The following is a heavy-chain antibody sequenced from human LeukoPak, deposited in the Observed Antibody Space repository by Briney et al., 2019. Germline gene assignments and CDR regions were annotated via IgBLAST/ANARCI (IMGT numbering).Heavy chain of an antibody. CDR2: ISGSGGSTI. D-gene: IGHD5-18*01. CDR3: ARDLVVDTAMVQRYYYGMDV. Sequence: GGSLRLSCAASGFTFSSYAMSWVRQAPGKGLEWVSAISGSGGSTIYYADSVKGRFTISRDNAKNSLYLQMNSLRAEDTTVYYCARDLVVDTAMVQRYYYGMDVWGQGTTVTVSS. V-gene: IGHV3-23*01. J-gene: IGHJ6*02. CDR1: GFTFSSYA.